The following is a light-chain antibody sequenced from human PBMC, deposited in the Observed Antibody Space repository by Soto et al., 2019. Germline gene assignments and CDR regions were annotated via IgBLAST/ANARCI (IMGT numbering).Light chain of an antibody. J-gene: IGLJ1*01. CDR2: DVT. CDR1: SSDVGAYNY. Sequence: QSALTQPRSVSGSPGQSVTISCTGTSSDVGAYNYVSWYQQHPGKAPKLMIYDVTKRPSGVPDRFSASKSGNTASLTISGLQAEDEADYYCYSYAGSYPLVFGTGTKLTV. V-gene: IGLV2-11*01. CDR3: YSYAGSYPLV.